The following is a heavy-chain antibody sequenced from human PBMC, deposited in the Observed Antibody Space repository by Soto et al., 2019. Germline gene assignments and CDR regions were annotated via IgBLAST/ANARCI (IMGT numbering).Heavy chain of an antibody. V-gene: IGHV1-8*01. CDR3: ARGVSAGVDY. Sequence: ALLKVAWKTSGYSFTSHDISWVRQTAGQGLEWMGWMEPSTGRTGYAQKFQGRVTMTRDTSINTAYMELTTLTSDDTAFYYCARGVSAGVDYWGQGTLVTVSS. CDR1: GYSFTSHD. J-gene: IGHJ4*02. D-gene: IGHD1-26*01. CDR2: MEPSTGRT.